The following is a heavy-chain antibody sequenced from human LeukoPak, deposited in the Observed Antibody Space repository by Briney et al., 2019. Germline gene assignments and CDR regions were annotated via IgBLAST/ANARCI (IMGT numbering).Heavy chain of an antibody. CDR1: GYTFTDSY. CDR2: INPNSGGT. J-gene: IGHJ4*02. CDR3: ARGPGQHLIFLDH. D-gene: IGHD1-1*01. Sequence: ASVKVSCKASGYTFTDSYMHWVRQAPGQGLEWMGWINPNSGGTNYAQKFQGRVTMTRDTSISTAYMELSGLRSDDTAVYYCARGPGQHLIFLDHWGQGTLATVSS. V-gene: IGHV1-2*02.